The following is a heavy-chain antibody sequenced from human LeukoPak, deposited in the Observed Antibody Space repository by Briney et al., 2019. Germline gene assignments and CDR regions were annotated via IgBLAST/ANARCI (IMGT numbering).Heavy chain of an antibody. V-gene: IGHV1-8*01. CDR1: GYTFINHD. D-gene: IGHD3-10*01. J-gene: IGHJ5*02. CDR3: MRGAGSDGRDWFDP. Sequence: GASVKVSYKASGYTFINHDINWVRQATGQGLEWMGWMNSNTGNTGYAQKFQGRVTMTRDTSISTAYMELFSLRSDDTAVYYCMRGAGSDGRDWFDPWGQGTLVTVSS. CDR2: MNSNTGNT.